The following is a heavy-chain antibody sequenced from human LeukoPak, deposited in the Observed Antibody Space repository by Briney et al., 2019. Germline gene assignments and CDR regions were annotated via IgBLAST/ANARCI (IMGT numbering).Heavy chain of an antibody. CDR1: GFTFSSYA. D-gene: IGHD2-2*01. V-gene: IGHV3-23*01. Sequence: PGGSLRLSCAASGFTFSSYAMSWVRQAPGKGLEWVSAISGSGGSTYYADSVKGRFTISRDNSKNTLYLQMNSLRTEDTAVYYCAKHIVIGSTFDYWGQGTLVTVSS. CDR3: AKHIVIGSTFDY. J-gene: IGHJ4*02. CDR2: ISGSGGST.